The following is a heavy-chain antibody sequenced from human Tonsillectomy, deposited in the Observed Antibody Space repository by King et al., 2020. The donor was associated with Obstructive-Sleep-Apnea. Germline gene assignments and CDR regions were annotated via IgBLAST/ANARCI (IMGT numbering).Heavy chain of an antibody. CDR1: GYSFTSYW. J-gene: IGHJ4*02. CDR2: IYPGDSDT. Sequence: VQLVESGAEVKKPGESLKISCKGSGYSFTSYWIGWVRQMPGKGLEWMGIIYPGDSDTRYSPSFQGQVTISADKSISTAYLEWSSLKASDTAMYYCARLNRGYSGYDLFDYWGQGTLVTVSS. D-gene: IGHD5-12*01. CDR3: ARLNRGYSGYDLFDY. V-gene: IGHV5-51*01.